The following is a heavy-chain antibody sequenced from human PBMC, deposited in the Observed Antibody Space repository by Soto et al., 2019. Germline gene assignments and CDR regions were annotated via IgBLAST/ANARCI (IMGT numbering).Heavy chain of an antibody. D-gene: IGHD2-2*01. J-gene: IGHJ6*03. V-gene: IGHV3-23*01. CDR2: ISGSGGST. CDR3: AKGHRPAAMHRHYYYYYMDV. Sequence: EVQLLESGGGLVQPGGSLRLSCAASGFTFSSYAMSWVRQAPGKGLEWVSAISGSGGSTYYGDSVKGRFTISRDNSKNTLYMQMNSLRAEDTAVYYCAKGHRPAAMHRHYYYYYMDVWGKGSTVTVSS. CDR1: GFTFSSYA.